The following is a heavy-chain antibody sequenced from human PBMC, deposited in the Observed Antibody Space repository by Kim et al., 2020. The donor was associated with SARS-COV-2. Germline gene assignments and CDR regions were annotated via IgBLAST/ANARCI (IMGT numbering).Heavy chain of an antibody. CDR2: ISASNSYT. CDR3: ARILYGEGSHYYFDY. CDR1: TFTFSDFY. Sequence: GGSLRLSCAASTFTFSDFYMSWIRQAPGKGLEWVSYISASNSYTNYADSVKGRFTISRDNAKNSLYLQMSTLRAEDTAVYYCARILYGEGSHYYFDYWGQGTLVTVSS. J-gene: IGHJ4*02. D-gene: IGHD3-10*01. V-gene: IGHV3-11*03.